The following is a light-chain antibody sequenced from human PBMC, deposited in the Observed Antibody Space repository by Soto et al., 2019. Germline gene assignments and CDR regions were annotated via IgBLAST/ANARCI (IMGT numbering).Light chain of an antibody. Sequence: QSVLTQPPSVSGAPGQRVTISCTGSSSNIGAGYDVHWYQQLPGTAPKLLIYGNNNRPSGVPDRFSGSKSGTSASLAITVFQAEDEADYYCQSYDSSLSGLMVFGTGTKVTVL. CDR1: SSNIGAGYD. V-gene: IGLV1-40*01. CDR2: GNN. J-gene: IGLJ1*01. CDR3: QSYDSSLSGLMV.